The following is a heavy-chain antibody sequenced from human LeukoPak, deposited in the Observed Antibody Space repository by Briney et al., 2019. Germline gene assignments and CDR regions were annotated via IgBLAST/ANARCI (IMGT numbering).Heavy chain of an antibody. Sequence: SGTLSLTCTISGGSISSSNYYWAWIRQPPGKGLEWIGSIHYSGNTYYNPSLMGRVTISVDKSKSQFSLNLTSVTAADTAVYYCARVSAVAGAYGMDVWGQGTTVTVSS. V-gene: IGHV4-39*07. CDR2: IHYSGNT. CDR3: ARVSAVAGAYGMDV. D-gene: IGHD6-19*01. J-gene: IGHJ6*02. CDR1: GGSISSSNYY.